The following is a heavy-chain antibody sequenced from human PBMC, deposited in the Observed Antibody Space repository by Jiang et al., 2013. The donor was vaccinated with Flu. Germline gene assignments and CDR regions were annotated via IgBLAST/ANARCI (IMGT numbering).Heavy chain of an antibody. V-gene: IGHV4-39*01. CDR3: ARQDRNLIMITFGGVIS. CDR1: GGSISSSSYY. J-gene: IGHJ4*02. D-gene: IGHD3-16*02. CDR2: IYYSGST. Sequence: LLKPSETLSLTCTVSGGSISSSSYYWGWIRQPPGKGLEWIGSIYYSGSTYYNPSLKSRVTISVDTSKNQFSLKLSSVTAADTAVYYCARQDRNLIMITFGGVISWGQGTLGHRLL.